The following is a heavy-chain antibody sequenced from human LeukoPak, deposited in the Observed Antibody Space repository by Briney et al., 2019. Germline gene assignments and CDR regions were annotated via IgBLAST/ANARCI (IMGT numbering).Heavy chain of an antibody. CDR3: AKRGSSGWYWYFDY. J-gene: IGHJ4*02. D-gene: IGHD6-19*01. CDR2: ISGSGGNT. Sequence: PGGSLRLSCAASGFTFSSYAMSWVRQAPGKGLEWVSSISGSGGNTYYADPVKGRFTMSRDNSKNTLYLQMNSLRADDTAVYYCAKRGSSGWYWYFDYWGQGTLVTVSS. CDR1: GFTFSSYA. V-gene: IGHV3-23*01.